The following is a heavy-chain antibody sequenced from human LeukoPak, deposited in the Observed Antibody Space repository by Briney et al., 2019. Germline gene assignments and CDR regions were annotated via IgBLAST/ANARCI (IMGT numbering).Heavy chain of an antibody. CDR3: ARDPPGIAASGTYY. D-gene: IGHD6-13*01. J-gene: IGHJ4*02. V-gene: IGHV3-53*01. CDR1: GVSVSNNY. Sequence: GGSLRLSCAVSGVSVSNNYMNWVRQAPGKGLEWVSLIYSRGGTSYADSVKGRFTISRDSSKNTLFLQMNSLRVEDTAVYYCARDPPGIAASGTYYWGQGTLVTVSS. CDR2: IYSRGGT.